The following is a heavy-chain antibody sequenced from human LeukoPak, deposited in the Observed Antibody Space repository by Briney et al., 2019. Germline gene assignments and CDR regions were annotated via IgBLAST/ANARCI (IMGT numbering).Heavy chain of an antibody. J-gene: IGHJ3*02. CDR1: GFTFSKHG. CDR3: AKDGGATRGHAFDI. Sequence: TGGSLRLSCAASGFTFSKHGMNWVRQAPGKGLEWVSGISPSGDITYYADSVKGRFTISRDNSKNTLYLQMNSLRAEDTAVYYCAKDGGATRGHAFDIWGQGTMVTVSS. V-gene: IGHV3-23*01. D-gene: IGHD1-26*01. CDR2: ISPSGDIT.